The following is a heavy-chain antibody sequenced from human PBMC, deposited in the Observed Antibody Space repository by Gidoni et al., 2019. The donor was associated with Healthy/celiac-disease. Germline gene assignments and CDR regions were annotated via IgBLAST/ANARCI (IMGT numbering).Heavy chain of an antibody. Sequence: EVQLVESGGGLVQPGGSLRLSCAASGFTFSSYEMNWVRQAPGKGLEWVSYISSSGSTIYYADSVKGRFTISRDNAKNSLYLQMNSLRAEDTAVYYCARDVWRVDGYVSGMDVWGQGTTVTVSS. CDR1: GFTFSSYE. V-gene: IGHV3-48*03. CDR3: ARDVWRVDGYVSGMDV. CDR2: ISSSGSTI. J-gene: IGHJ6*02. D-gene: IGHD5-18*01.